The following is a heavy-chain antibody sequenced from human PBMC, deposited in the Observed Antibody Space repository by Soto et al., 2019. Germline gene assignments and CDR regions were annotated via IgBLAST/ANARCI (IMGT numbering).Heavy chain of an antibody. V-gene: IGHV1-69*06. CDR3: VRVGYNFWSRYQYCGMGV. CDR2: IIPIVTTR. Sequence: QVRLVQSGAEVKKPGSSVKVSCETSGGTFSSYAVTWVRQAPGQGLEWMGGIIPIVTTRNCAQNMQGSLMVISEKSSSSCCIELSRRRFEVTGDYYCVRVGYNFWSRYQYCGMGVWGQGTWVIASS. D-gene: IGHD3-3*01. CDR1: GGTFSSYA. J-gene: IGHJ6*02.